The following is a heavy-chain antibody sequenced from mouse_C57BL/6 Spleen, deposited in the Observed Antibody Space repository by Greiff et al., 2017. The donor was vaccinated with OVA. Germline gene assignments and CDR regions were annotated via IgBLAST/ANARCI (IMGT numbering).Heavy chain of an antibody. Sequence: EVQGVESGAELVRPGASVKLSCTASGFNIKDDYMHWVKQRPEQGLEWIGWIDPENGDTEYASKFQGKATITADTSSNTAYLQLSSLTSEDTAVYYCTPYGNYVWFAYWGQGTLVTVSA. CDR2: IDPENGDT. J-gene: IGHJ3*01. V-gene: IGHV14-4*01. CDR3: TPYGNYVWFAY. CDR1: GFNIKDDY. D-gene: IGHD2-1*01.